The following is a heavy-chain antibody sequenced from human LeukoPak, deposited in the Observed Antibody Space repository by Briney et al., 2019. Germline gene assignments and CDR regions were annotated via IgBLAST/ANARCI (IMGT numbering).Heavy chain of an antibody. V-gene: IGHV4-30-2*01. J-gene: IGHJ4*02. CDR2: IYHGGST. D-gene: IGHD4-17*01. CDR3: ARAFYGDYGHYFDY. CDR1: GGSISSGGYS. Sequence: SETLSLTCAVSGGSISSGGYSWSWIRQPPGKGLEWIGYIYHGGSTYYNPSLKSRVTISVDRSKNQFSLKLSSVTAADTAVYYCARAFYGDYGHYFDYWGQGTLVTVSS.